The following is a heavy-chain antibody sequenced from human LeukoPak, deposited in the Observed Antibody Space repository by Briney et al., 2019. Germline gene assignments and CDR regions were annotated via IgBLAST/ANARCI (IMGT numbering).Heavy chain of an antibody. V-gene: IGHV3-74*01. D-gene: IGHD3-22*01. Sequence: GGSLRLSCAASGFTFSSYWMHWVRQAPGKGLVWVSRINSDGSSTYYADSVKGRFTISRDNSKNTLYLQMNSLRAEDTAVYYCAGEYYYDSSGYDYWGQGTLVTVSS. CDR3: AGEYYYDSSGYDY. J-gene: IGHJ4*02. CDR2: INSDGSST. CDR1: GFTFSSYW.